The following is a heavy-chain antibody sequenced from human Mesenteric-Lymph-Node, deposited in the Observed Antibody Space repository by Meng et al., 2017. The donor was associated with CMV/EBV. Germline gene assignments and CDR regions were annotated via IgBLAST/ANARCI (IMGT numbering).Heavy chain of an antibody. CDR1: GFTFSSYS. CDR3: ASSLRALGGMDV. V-gene: IGHV3-21*01. CDR2: ISSSSSYI. J-gene: IGHJ6*02. Sequence: GESLKISCAASGFTFSSYSMNWVRQAPGKGLEWVSSISSSSSYIYYADSVKGRFTISRDNAKNSLYLQMNSLRAEDTAVYYCASSLRALGGMDVWGQGTTVTVSS. D-gene: IGHD4-17*01.